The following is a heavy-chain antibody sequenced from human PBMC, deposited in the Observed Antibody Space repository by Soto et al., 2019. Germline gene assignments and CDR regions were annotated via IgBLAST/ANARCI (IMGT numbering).Heavy chain of an antibody. V-gene: IGHV4-39*01. D-gene: IGHD6-13*01. CDR3: ATQAVGSSWYYWFDP. CDR1: GGSFSSSPYY. CDR2: IHYTGTT. J-gene: IGHJ5*02. Sequence: SKTLSLTCSVSGGSFSSSPYYWGWIRQSPGKGLEWIGGIHYTGTTYYNPSLKSRVTISVDTSKNKFTLKLSSVTAADTAVYYCATQAVGSSWYYWFDPWGQGTLVTVSS.